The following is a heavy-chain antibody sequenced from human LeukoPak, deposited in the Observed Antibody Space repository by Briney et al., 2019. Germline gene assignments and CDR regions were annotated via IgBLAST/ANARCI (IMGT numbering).Heavy chain of an antibody. V-gene: IGHV3-53*01. CDR1: GFTVSSNH. D-gene: IGHD2-8*02. J-gene: IGHJ3*02. CDR3: ARRVLAAFDI. Sequence: GGSLRLSCAVSGFTVSSNHMSWVRQAPGKGLEWVSVIYSGGGTYYADSVKGRFTISRDNSKNTLYLQMNSLRAEDTAVYYCARRVLAAFDIWGQGTMVTVSS. CDR2: IYSGGGT.